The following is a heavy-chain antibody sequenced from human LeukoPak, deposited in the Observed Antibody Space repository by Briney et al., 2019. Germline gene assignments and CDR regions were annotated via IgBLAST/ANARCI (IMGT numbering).Heavy chain of an antibody. J-gene: IGHJ4*02. Sequence: GGSLRLSCVASGFSFRNYAIHWVRQAPGKGLEWVAVISYDGSNKYYADSVKGRFTISRDNSKNTLYLQMNSLRAEDTAVYYCAKDYERETGWGQGTLVTVSS. CDR3: AKDYERETG. D-gene: IGHD3-3*01. V-gene: IGHV3-30*04. CDR2: ISYDGSNK. CDR1: GFSFRNYA.